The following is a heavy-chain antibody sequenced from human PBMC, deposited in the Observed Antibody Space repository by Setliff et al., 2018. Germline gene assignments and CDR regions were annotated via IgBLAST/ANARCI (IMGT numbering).Heavy chain of an antibody. D-gene: IGHD1-1*01. J-gene: IGHJ5*02. V-gene: IGHV4-4*08. CDR1: GVSVSRHY. CDR2: IYTGGST. CDR3: ARDVWGAGTGWFDP. Sequence: SETLSLTCIVSGVSVSRHYWSWIRQPPGKTLEGIGYIYTGGSTTYNPSLKSRVTLSLDTSKNHLSLNLTSVTAADTAVYYCARDVWGAGTGWFDPWGLGILVTVSS.